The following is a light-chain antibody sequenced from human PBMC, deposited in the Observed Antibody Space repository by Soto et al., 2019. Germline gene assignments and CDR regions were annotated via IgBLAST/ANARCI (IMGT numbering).Light chain of an antibody. CDR3: AAWDDSLNGLV. V-gene: IGLV1-44*01. J-gene: IGLJ2*01. CDR2: TNN. CDR1: SSNIGSNP. Sequence: QAVVTQPPSASGTPGQRVTISCSGSSSNIGSNPVNWYQQLPGTAPKLLIYTNNQRPSGVPDRFSGSKSGTSASLAISGLQSEDEADYHCAAWDDSLNGLVFGGGTKLTVL.